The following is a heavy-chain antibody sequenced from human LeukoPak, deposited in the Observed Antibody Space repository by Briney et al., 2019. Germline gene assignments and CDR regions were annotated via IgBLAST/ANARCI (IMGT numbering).Heavy chain of an antibody. CDR1: GGTFSNYA. CDR2: INPNSGGT. J-gene: IGHJ4*02. V-gene: IGHV1-2*02. D-gene: IGHD3-10*01. CDR3: ARDRLLMARGVIGSY. Sequence: GASVTVSCKASGGTFSNYAISWVRQAPGQGLEWMGWINPNSGGTNYAQKFQGRVTMTRDTSISTAYMELSRLRSDDTAVYYCARDRLLMARGVIGSYWGQGTLVTVSS.